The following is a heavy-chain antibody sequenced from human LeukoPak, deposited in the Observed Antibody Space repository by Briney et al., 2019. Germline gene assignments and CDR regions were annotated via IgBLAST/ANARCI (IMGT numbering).Heavy chain of an antibody. J-gene: IGHJ4*02. CDR2: INPNSGGT. CDR3: ARDLSGYCSSTSCLSYEFDY. D-gene: IGHD2-2*01. V-gene: IGHV1-2*02. Sequence: ASVKVSCKASGYTFTGYYMHWVRQAPGQGLEWMGWINPNSGGTNYAQKFQGRVTMTRDTSISTAYMELSRLRSDDTAVYYCARDLSGYCSSTSCLSYEFDYWGQGTLVTDSS. CDR1: GYTFTGYY.